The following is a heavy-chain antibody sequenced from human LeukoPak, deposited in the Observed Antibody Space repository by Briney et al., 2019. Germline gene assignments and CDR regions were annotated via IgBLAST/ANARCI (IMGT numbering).Heavy chain of an antibody. CDR1: GYTFTSYG. D-gene: IGHD2-2*01. J-gene: IGHJ4*02. V-gene: IGHV1-18*01. CDR2: ISAYNGNT. CDR3: ARDGVHITSIVVVPAADMDH. Sequence: ASVKVSCKASGYTFTSYGISWVRQAPGQGLEWMGWISAYNGNTNYAQKLQGRVTMTTDTSTSTAYMELRRLRSDDTAVYYCARDGVHITSIVVVPAADMDHWGQGTLVTVSS.